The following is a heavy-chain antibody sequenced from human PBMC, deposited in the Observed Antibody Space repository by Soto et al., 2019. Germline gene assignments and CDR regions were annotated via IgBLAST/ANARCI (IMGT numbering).Heavy chain of an antibody. V-gene: IGHV3-7*01. CDR3: ARVGLEARVSSGWYYYYYGMDV. Sequence: GGSLRLSCAASGFTFSSYWMSWVRQAPGKGLEWVANIKQDGSEKYYEDSVKGRFTISRDNAKNSLYLQMNSLRAEDTAVYYCARVGLEARVSSGWYYYYYGMDVWGQGTTVTVSS. CDR2: IKQDGSEK. CDR1: GFTFSSYW. J-gene: IGHJ6*02. D-gene: IGHD6-19*01.